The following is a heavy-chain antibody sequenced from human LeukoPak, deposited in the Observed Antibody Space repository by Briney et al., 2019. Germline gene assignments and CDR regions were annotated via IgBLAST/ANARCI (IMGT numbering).Heavy chain of an antibody. V-gene: IGHV5-51*01. CDR1: GYSFTSYW. D-gene: IGHD5-12*01. J-gene: IGHJ6*03. CDR3: ARAVKGSGYDPYYYYMDV. Sequence: GESLKISCXGSGYSFTSYWIGWVRQMPGRGLEWMGIIYPGDSDTRYSPSFQGQVTISADKSISTAYLQWSSLKASDTAMYYCARAVKGSGYDPYYYYMDVWGKRTTVTVSS. CDR2: IYPGDSDT.